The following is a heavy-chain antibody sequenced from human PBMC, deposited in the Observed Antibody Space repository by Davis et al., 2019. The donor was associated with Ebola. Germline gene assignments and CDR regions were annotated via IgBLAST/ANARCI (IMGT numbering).Heavy chain of an antibody. V-gene: IGHV4-4*07. CDR2: IYTSGST. D-gene: IGHD6-13*01. CDR1: GGSISSYY. J-gene: IGHJ4*02. CDR3: ASSWVYRYFDY. Sequence: PSETLSLTCTVSGGSISSYYWSWIRQPPGKGLEWIGRIYTSGSTNYNPSLKSRVTISVDTSKNQFSLKLSSVTAADTAVYYCASSWVYRYFDYWGQGTLVTVSS.